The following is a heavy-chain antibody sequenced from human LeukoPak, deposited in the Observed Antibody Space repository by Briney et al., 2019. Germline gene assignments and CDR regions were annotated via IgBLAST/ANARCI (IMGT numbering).Heavy chain of an antibody. CDR3: ARSRADVYYDILTGYYPTPNWFDP. Sequence: GESLKISCKGSGYSFTNYWIGWVRQMPGKGLKWMGIIYPGDSDARYSPSFQGQVTISADKSISTAYLQWSSLKASDTAMYYCARSRADVYYDILTGYYPTPNWFDPWGQGTLVTVS. D-gene: IGHD3-9*01. CDR1: GYSFTNYW. CDR2: IYPGDSDA. V-gene: IGHV5-51*01. J-gene: IGHJ5*02.